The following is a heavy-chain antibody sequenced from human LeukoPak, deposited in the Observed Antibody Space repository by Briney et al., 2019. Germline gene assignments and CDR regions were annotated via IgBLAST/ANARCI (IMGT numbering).Heavy chain of an antibody. CDR2: IYTSGST. CDR3: ARHGNYEGFDY. CDR1: GGSISSYY. V-gene: IGHV4-4*09. D-gene: IGHD1-7*01. J-gene: IGHJ4*02. Sequence: SETLSLTCTVSGGSISSYYWSWIRQPPGKGLEWIGCIYTSGSTNYNPSLKSRVTISVDTSKNQFSLKLSSVTAADTAVYYCARHGNYEGFDYWGQGTLVTVSS.